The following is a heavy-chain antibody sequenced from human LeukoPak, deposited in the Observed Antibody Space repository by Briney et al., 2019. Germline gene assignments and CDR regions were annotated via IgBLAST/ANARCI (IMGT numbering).Heavy chain of an antibody. CDR3: ARAARGYSYGFRNWFDP. CDR1: GGSFSGYY. J-gene: IGHJ5*02. CDR2: INHSGST. V-gene: IGHV4-34*01. D-gene: IGHD5-18*01. Sequence: SETLSLTCAVYGGSFSGYYWSWIRQPPGKGLEWIGEINHSGSTNYNPSLKRRVTISVDTSKNQFSLKLSSVTAADTAVYYCARAARGYSYGFRNWFDPWGQGTLVTVSS.